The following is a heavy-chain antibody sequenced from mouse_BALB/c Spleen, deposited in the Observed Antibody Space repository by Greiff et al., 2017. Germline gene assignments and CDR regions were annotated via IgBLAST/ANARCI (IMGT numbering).Heavy chain of an antibody. CDR1: GYTFTSYW. CDR3: ASLITTVVAPDY. Sequence: VQLQQPGAELVKPGASVKLSCKASGYTFTSYWMHWVKQRPGQGLEWIGEIDPSDSYTNYNQKFKGKATLPVDKSSSTAYMQLSSLTSEDSAVYYCASLITTVVAPDYWGQGTTLTVSS. V-gene: IGHV1-69*02. D-gene: IGHD1-1*01. CDR2: IDPSDSYT. J-gene: IGHJ2*01.